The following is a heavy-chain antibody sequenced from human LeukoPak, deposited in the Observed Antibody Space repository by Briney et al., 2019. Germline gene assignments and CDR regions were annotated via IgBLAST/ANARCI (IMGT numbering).Heavy chain of an antibody. J-gene: IGHJ6*03. D-gene: IGHD3-3*01. CDR2: IYYSGST. CDR1: GGSISSYY. Sequence: PSETLSLXCTVSGGSISSYYWSWIRQPPGKGLDWIGDIYYSGSTNYNPSLNSRVAISVDTSKHQFSLKLSSVTAADTAVYYCARERFSLYYYYYRDVWGKGTTVSVSS. CDR3: ARERFSLYYYYYRDV. V-gene: IGHV4-59*12.